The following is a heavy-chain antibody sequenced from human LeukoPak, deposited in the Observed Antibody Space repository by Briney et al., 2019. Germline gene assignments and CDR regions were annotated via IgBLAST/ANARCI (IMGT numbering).Heavy chain of an antibody. D-gene: IGHD2-2*01. CDR3: ARAESCSSTSCPPYFDY. V-gene: IGHV3-11*05. J-gene: IGHJ4*02. CDR1: GFTFSDYY. Sequence: GGSLRLSCAASGFTFSDYYMSWIRQAPGKGLEWVSYISSSSSYTNYADSVKGRFTISRDNAKNSLYLQMNSLRAKDTAVYYCARAESCSSTSCPPYFDYWGQGTLVTVSS. CDR2: ISSSSSYT.